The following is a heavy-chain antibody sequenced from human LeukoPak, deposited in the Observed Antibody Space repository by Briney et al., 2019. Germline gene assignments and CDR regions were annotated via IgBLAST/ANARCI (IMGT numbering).Heavy chain of an antibody. V-gene: IGHV4-31*03. CDR2: IYYSGST. CDR3: ARKALTLDAFDI. D-gene: IGHD3-9*01. CDR1: GGSISSGGYY. Sequence: PSQTLSLTCTVSGGSISSGGYYWSWIRQHPGKGLEWIGYIYYSGSTYYNPSLKSRVTISVDRSKNQFSLKLSSVTAADTAVYYCARKALTLDAFDIWGQGTMVTVSS. J-gene: IGHJ3*02.